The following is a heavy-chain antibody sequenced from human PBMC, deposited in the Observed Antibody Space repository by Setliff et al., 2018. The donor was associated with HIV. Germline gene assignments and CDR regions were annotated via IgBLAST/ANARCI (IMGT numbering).Heavy chain of an antibody. CDR1: SGSISSGSYF. J-gene: IGHJ4*02. CDR3: ASSSSWSTFDY. CDR2: ISGSGST. V-gene: IGHV4-61*09. Sequence: SETLSLTCTVFSGSISSGSYFWSWIRQPAGKGLQWIGHISGSGSTNYNPSLTSRVAISVDTSKNQFSLKLNSVAAADTAVYYCASSSSWSTFDYWGQGILVTVSS. D-gene: IGHD6-13*01.